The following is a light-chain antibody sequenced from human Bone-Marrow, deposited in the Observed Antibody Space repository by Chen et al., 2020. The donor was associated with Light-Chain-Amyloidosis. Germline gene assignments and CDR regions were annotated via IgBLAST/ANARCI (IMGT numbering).Light chain of an antibody. CDR1: VLPTKY. CDR3: QSADSSGTYEVI. J-gene: IGLJ2*01. CDR2: RDT. Sequence: SYELTQPPSVSVSPGQTARITCSGDVLPTKYAYWYQQKPGQAPVLVIHRDTERPSGISERVSGSSSGTTATLTISGVQAEDEADYHGQSADSSGTYEVIFGGGTKLTGL. V-gene: IGLV3-25*03.